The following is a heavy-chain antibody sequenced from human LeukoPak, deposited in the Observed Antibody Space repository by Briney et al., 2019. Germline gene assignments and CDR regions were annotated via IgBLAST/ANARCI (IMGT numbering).Heavy chain of an antibody. V-gene: IGHV3-21*01. CDR1: GFTFSSYS. CDR3: ASGHSRGYDYVWGSYRDMGGY. Sequence: GGSLRLSRAASGFTFSSYSMNWVRQAPGKGLEWVSSISSSSSYIYYADSVKGRFTISRDNAKNSLYLQMNSLRAEDTAVYYCASGHSRGYDYVWGSYRDMGGYWGQGTLVTVSS. CDR2: ISSSSSYI. J-gene: IGHJ4*02. D-gene: IGHD3-16*02.